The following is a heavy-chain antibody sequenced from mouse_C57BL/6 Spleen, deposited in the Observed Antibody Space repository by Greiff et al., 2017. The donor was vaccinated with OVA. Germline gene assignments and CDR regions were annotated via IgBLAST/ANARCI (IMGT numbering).Heavy chain of an antibody. Sequence: VQLQQSGPGMVKPSQSLSLTCTVTGYSITSGYDWHWIRHFPGNKLEWMGYISYSGSTNYNPSLKSRISITHDTSKNHFFLKLNSVTTEDTATYYCARGPGGSYRAMDYWGQGTSVTVSS. V-gene: IGHV3-1*01. D-gene: IGHD1-1*02. J-gene: IGHJ4*01. CDR1: GYSITSGYD. CDR3: ARGPGGSYRAMDY. CDR2: ISYSGST.